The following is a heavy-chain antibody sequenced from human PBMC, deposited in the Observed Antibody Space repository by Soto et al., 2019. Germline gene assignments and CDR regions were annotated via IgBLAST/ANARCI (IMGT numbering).Heavy chain of an antibody. CDR1: GFTFSSYA. CDR3: AKVSMIVLMVYAMGYFDY. Sequence: GGSLRLSCAASGFTFSSYAMSWVRQAPGKGLEWVSAISGSGGSTYYADSVKGRFTISRDNSKNTLYLQMNSLRAEDTAVYYCAKVSMIVLMVYAMGYFDYWGQGTLVTVSS. D-gene: IGHD2-8*01. J-gene: IGHJ4*02. V-gene: IGHV3-23*01. CDR2: ISGSGGST.